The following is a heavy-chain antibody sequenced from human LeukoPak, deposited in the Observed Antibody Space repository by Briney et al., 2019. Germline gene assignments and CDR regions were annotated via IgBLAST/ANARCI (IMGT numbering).Heavy chain of an antibody. CDR1: GFTFSSYG. Sequence: GGSLRLSCAASGFTFSSYGMSWVRQAPGKGLEWVSAISGSGGSTYYADSVKGRFTISRDNSKNTLYLQMNSLRAEDTAVYYCAKWGDIVVVVAATKEHAFDIWGQGTMVTVSS. V-gene: IGHV3-23*01. J-gene: IGHJ3*02. CDR3: AKWGDIVVVVAATKEHAFDI. D-gene: IGHD2-15*01. CDR2: ISGSGGST.